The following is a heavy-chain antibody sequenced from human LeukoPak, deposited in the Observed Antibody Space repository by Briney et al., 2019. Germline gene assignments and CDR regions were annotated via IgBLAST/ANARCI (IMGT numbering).Heavy chain of an antibody. CDR3: ARTRGHYYGSGRNLTPWPAGLDV. Sequence: PSETLSLTCAVYGGSFSGYYWSWIRQPPGKWLEWIGEINHSGSTNYNPSLKSRVTMAIDTSKRHFFLTLSSVTAADTAVYYCARTRGHYYGSGRNLTPWPAGLDVWGQGTTVTVS. D-gene: IGHD3-10*01. CDR2: INHSGST. V-gene: IGHV4-34*01. J-gene: IGHJ6*02. CDR1: GGSFSGYY.